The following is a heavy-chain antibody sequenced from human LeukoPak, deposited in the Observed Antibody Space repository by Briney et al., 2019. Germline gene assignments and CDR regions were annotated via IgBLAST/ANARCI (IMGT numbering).Heavy chain of an antibody. CDR1: GFTFSRDW. CDR2: IKQDGSEK. D-gene: IGHD1-14*01. Sequence: GRSLRLSCAASGFTFSRDWMSWVRQAPGKGLEWVANIKQDGSEKYYVDSVKGRFTISRDNAKNSLYLQMNSLRAEDTAVYYCARDLNHYYGMDVWGQGTTVTVSS. V-gene: IGHV3-7*01. J-gene: IGHJ6*02. CDR3: ARDLNHYYGMDV.